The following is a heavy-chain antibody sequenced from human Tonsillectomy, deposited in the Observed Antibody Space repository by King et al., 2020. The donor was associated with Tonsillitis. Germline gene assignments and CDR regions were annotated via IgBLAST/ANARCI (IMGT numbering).Heavy chain of an antibody. Sequence: VQLVESGGGVVQPGRSLRLSCAASGFTFNKYGMHWVRQAPGKGLEWLAVISYDGSNKHYADSVKGRFTISRDNSKNTLYVQMNSLRVEDTAVYYCAKDAPTIMVYALSGLDVWGQGTTVTVS. V-gene: IGHV3-30*18. CDR2: ISYDGSNK. CDR1: GFTFNKYG. D-gene: IGHD2-8*01. CDR3: AKDAPTIMVYALSGLDV. J-gene: IGHJ6*02.